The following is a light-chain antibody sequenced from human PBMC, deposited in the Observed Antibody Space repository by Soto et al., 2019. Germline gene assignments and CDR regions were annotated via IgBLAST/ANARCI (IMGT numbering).Light chain of an antibody. CDR1: QSISSW. Sequence: DIQMTQSPSTLSASVGDRVIITCRASQSISSWLAWYQQKPGKAPNLLIYKASTLKSGVPSRFSGSGSGTEFTLTIISLQPDDFATYYCQQYDNDSWTFGQGAKVGIK. J-gene: IGKJ1*01. V-gene: IGKV1-5*03. CDR2: KAS. CDR3: QQYDNDSWT.